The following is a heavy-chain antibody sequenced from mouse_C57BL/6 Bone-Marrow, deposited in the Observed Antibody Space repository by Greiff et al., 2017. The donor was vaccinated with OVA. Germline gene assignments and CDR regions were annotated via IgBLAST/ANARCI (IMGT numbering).Heavy chain of an antibody. CDR1: GFTFSSYA. V-gene: IGHV5-4*01. D-gene: IGHD1-1*01. CDR3: ARDYLAWFAY. Sequence: EVNVVESGGGLVKPGGSLKLSCAASGFTFSSYAMSWVRQTPEKRLEWVATISDGGSYTYYPDNVKGRFTISRDNAKNNLYLQMSHLKSEDTAMYYCARDYLAWFAYWGQGTLVTVAA. CDR2: ISDGGSYT. J-gene: IGHJ3*01.